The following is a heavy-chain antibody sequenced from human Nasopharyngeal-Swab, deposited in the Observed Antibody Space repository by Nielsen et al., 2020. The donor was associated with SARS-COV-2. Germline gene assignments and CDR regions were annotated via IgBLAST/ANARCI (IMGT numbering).Heavy chain of an antibody. J-gene: IGHJ4*02. CDR3: AKGGTPLTPAPPYFDY. Sequence: GESLKISCAASGFTFNSYAMSWVRQAPGKGLEWVSAISGSGGSTYYADSVKGRFTISRDNSKNTLYLQMNSLRAEDTAVYYCAKGGTPLTPAPPYFDYWGQGTLVTVSS. V-gene: IGHV3-23*01. D-gene: IGHD1-1*01. CDR2: ISGSGGST. CDR1: GFTFNSYA.